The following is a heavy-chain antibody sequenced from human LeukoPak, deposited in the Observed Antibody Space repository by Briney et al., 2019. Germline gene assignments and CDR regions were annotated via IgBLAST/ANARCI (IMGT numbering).Heavy chain of an antibody. Sequence: GGSLRLSCAASGFTVSSSYMSWVRQAPGKGLEWVSVIYSGGSTYYADSVKGRFTISRDNSKNTLYLQMNSLRAEDTAVYYCARWDDWLPYFDYWGQGTLVTVSS. D-gene: IGHD3-9*01. J-gene: IGHJ4*02. CDR3: ARWDDWLPYFDY. V-gene: IGHV3-66*01. CDR1: GFTVSSSY. CDR2: IYSGGST.